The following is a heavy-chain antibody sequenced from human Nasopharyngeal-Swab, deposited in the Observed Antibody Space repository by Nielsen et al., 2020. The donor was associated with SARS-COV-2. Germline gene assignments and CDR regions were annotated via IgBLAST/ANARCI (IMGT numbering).Heavy chain of an antibody. D-gene: IGHD2-8*02. CDR3: ARDPHSGSDWWGGSYFDY. CDR1: GFTFSDYY. V-gene: IGHV3-11*01. J-gene: IGHJ4*02. Sequence: GESLKISCAASGFTFSDYYMSWIRQAPGKGLEWVSYISSSGSTIYYADSVKGRFTISRDNAKNSLYLQMNSLRAEDTAVYYCARDPHSGSDWWGGSYFDYWGQGTLVTVSS. CDR2: ISSSGSTI.